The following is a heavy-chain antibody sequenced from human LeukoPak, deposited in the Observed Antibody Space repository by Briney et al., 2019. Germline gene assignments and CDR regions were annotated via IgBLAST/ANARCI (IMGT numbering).Heavy chain of an antibody. V-gene: IGHV4-59*02. CDR2: ISNRGST. Sequence: SETLSLTCGVSGASVSSHFWSWIRKTPGMGLEWIGYISNRGSTGYNPSLRSRVTISVDAPKNEVSLNVRSVSAADTAVYYRAKGVSGTYYAFDVWGQGRTV. D-gene: IGHD1-26*01. CDR3: AKGVSGTYYAFDV. J-gene: IGHJ3*01. CDR1: GASVSSHF.